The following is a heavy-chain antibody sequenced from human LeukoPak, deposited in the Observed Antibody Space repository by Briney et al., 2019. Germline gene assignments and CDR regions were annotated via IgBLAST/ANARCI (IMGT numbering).Heavy chain of an antibody. CDR3: APSSGAGTDNWFDP. D-gene: IGHD6-13*01. CDR2: ISGSGGST. J-gene: IGHJ5*02. Sequence: GGSLRLSCAASGFTSSSYAMSWVRQAPGKGLEWISAISGSGGSTYYADSVKGRFTISRDNSKNPLYLQMNSLRAEETAVYYCAPSSGAGTDNWFDPWGQGTLVTVSS. CDR1: GFTSSSYA. V-gene: IGHV3-23*01.